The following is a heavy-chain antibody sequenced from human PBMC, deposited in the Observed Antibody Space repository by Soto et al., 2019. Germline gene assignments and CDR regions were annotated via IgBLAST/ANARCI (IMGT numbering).Heavy chain of an antibody. Sequence: SETLSLACTVAGDSISSGGYYWSWIRQHPGKGLEWIGYIYYSGSTYYNPSLKSRVIISVDTSKNQFSLKLSSVTAADTAVYYCARGSTVAAILFDYWGQGTLVTVSS. D-gene: IGHD2-15*01. V-gene: IGHV4-31*03. CDR3: ARGSTVAAILFDY. J-gene: IGHJ4*02. CDR2: IYYSGST. CDR1: GDSISSGGYY.